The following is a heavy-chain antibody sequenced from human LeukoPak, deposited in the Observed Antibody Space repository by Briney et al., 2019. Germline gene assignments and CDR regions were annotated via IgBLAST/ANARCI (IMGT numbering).Heavy chain of an antibody. CDR1: GLTFSSYG. CDR2: IHYDGRNQ. D-gene: IGHD3-22*01. J-gene: IGHJ4*02. CDR3: AKAAYDSSGSWYYFDY. Sequence: GGSLRLSCAASGLTFSSYGMHWVRQAPGKGLEWVTFIHYDGRNQYYADSVKGRFTISRDNSKNTLYLQMNSLRPEDTAVYYCAKAAYDSSGSWYYFDYWGQGTLVTVSS. V-gene: IGHV3-30*02.